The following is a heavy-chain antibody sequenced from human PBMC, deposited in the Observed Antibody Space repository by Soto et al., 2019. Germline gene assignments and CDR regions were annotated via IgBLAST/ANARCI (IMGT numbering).Heavy chain of an antibody. J-gene: IGHJ6*02. CDR3: AGQVPASPPGYYYYYGMDV. CDR1: GGSISSGGYY. Sequence: QVQLQESGPGLVKPSQTLSLTCTVSGGSISSGGYYWSWIRQHPGKGLEWIGYIYYSGSTYYNPSLKSRVTISVDTSKNQFSPKLSSVTAADTAVYYCAGQVPASPPGYYYYYGMDVWGQGTTVTVSS. D-gene: IGHD2-2*01. CDR2: IYYSGST. V-gene: IGHV4-31*03.